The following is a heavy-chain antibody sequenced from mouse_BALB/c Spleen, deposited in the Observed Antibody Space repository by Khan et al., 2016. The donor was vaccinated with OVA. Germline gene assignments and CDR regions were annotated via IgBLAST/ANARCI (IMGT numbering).Heavy chain of an antibody. CDR1: AYSITGGYS. V-gene: IGHV3-1*02. D-gene: IGHD1-1*01. CDR3: ARSGTTVVAYWYFDV. J-gene: IGHJ1*01. Sequence: EVQLQESGHDLVKPSQSLSLTCTVTAYSITGGYSWHWIRQFPGNKLEWMGYIHYSGSTNYNPSLKSRISITRDTSQNQFFLQLNSVTTEDTATYYCARSGTTVVAYWYFDVWGAGTTVTVSS. CDR2: IHYSGST.